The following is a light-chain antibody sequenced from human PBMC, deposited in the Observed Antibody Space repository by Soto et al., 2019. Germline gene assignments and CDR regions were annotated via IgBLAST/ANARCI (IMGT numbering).Light chain of an antibody. Sequence: DIQMTQSPSTLSASVGDRVTITCRASQTISSWLAWYQQKPGKAPKLLIYDASSLESGVPSRFSGRGSGTQFTLTISSLQPDDFETYYCQPYNSFSGTFGPGTKVDIX. J-gene: IGKJ1*01. V-gene: IGKV1-5*01. CDR3: QPYNSFSGT. CDR2: DAS. CDR1: QTISSW.